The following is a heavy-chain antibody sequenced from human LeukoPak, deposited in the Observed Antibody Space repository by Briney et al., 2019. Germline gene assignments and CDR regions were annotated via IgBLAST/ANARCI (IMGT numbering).Heavy chain of an antibody. Sequence: ASVKVSCKVSGYTLTELSMHWVRQAPGKGLEWMGGFDPEGGETIYAQKFQGRVTMTEDTSTDTAYMELSSLRSEDTAVYYCATGGLRTMIVVVFDYWGQGTLVTVSS. D-gene: IGHD3-22*01. CDR3: ATGGLRTMIVVVFDY. CDR2: FDPEGGET. V-gene: IGHV1-24*01. CDR1: GYTLTELS. J-gene: IGHJ4*02.